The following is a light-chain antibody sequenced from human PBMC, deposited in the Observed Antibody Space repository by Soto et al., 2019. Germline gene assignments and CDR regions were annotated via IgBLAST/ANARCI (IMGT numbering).Light chain of an antibody. V-gene: IGKV3-15*01. Sequence: EIVMTQSPATLSVSPGERATLSCRASQGVSSNLAWYQQKPGQAPRLLIYGASTRAAGIPAWFSGSGSGTVFTLTISSLQSEDFAVYYCKQYNNWPLTFGGGTKVEIK. J-gene: IGKJ4*01. CDR2: GAS. CDR3: KQYNNWPLT. CDR1: QGVSSN.